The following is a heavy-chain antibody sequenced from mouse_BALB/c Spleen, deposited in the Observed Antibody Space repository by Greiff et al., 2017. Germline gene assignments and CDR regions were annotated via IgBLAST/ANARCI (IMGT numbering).Heavy chain of an antibody. CDR2: ISSGGST. J-gene: IGHJ2*01. Sequence: EVKLVESGGGLVKPGGSLKLSCAASGFTFSSYAMSWVRQTPEKRLEWVASISSGGSTYYPDSVKGRFTISRDNARNILYLQMSSLRSEDTAMYYCARGIHYYYFDYWGQGTTLTVSS. V-gene: IGHV5-6-5*01. D-gene: IGHD1-2*01. CDR3: ARGIHYYYFDY. CDR1: GFTFSSYA.